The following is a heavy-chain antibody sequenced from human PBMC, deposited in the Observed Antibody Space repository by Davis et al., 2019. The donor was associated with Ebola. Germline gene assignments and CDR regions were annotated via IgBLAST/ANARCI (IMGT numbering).Heavy chain of an antibody. D-gene: IGHD3-9*01. CDR1: GYTFTDFD. Sequence: AASVKVSCKASGYTFTDFDMHWVRQAPGQGLEWMGWINAGNGNMRYSQKFQGRVTITRDTYASTVYMELSSLGSEETAVYYCARDTGIRYVSLGYWGQGTLVIVSS. CDR2: INAGNGNM. J-gene: IGHJ4*02. CDR3: ARDTGIRYVSLGY. V-gene: IGHV1-3*01.